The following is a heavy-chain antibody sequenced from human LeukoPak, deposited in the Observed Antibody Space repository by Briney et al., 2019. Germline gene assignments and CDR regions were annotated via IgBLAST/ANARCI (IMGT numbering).Heavy chain of an antibody. J-gene: IGHJ4*02. CDR2: IYYSGST. D-gene: IGHD1-7*01. Sequence: MPSETLSLTCTVSGGSISSSSYYWGWIRQPPGKGLEWIGSIYYSGSTYYNPSLKSRVTISVDTSKNQFSLKLSSVTAADTAVYYCARTKEYNWNYRYYFDYWGQGTLVTVSS. CDR1: GGSISSSSYY. CDR3: ARTKEYNWNYRYYFDY. V-gene: IGHV4-39*01.